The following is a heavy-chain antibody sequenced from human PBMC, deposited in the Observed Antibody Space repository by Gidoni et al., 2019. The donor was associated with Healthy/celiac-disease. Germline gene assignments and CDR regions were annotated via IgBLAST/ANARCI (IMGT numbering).Heavy chain of an antibody. D-gene: IGHD3-10*01. CDR2: IWYDGSNK. Sequence: QVQLVESGGGVVQPGRSLRLSCAASGCTFSSYGMHWVRQAHGKGLGWVAFIWYDGSNKYYADSVKGRFPISRDNSKNTLYLQMNSLRAEDTAVYYCARHGFGVDGAFDIWGQGTMVTVSS. CDR1: GCTFSSYG. CDR3: ARHGFGVDGAFDI. V-gene: IGHV3-33*01. J-gene: IGHJ3*02.